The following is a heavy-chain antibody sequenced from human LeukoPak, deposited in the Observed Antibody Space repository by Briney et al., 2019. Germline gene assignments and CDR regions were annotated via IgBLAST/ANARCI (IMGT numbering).Heavy chain of an antibody. D-gene: IGHD4-17*01. CDR3: AKDRGYGDYAGGGPYYYGMDV. CDR2: ISWNSGSI. V-gene: IGHV3-9*01. J-gene: IGHJ6*02. Sequence: PGGSLRLSCAASGFTFDDYAMHWVRQAPGKGLEWVSGISWNSGSIGYADSVKGRFTISRDNAKNSLYLQMNSLRAEDTALYYCAKDRGYGDYAGGGPYYYGMDVWGQGTTVTVSS. CDR1: GFTFDDYA.